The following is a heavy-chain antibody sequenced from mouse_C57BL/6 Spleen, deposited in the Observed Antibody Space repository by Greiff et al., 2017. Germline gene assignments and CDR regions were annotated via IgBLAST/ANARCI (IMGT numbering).Heavy chain of an antibody. D-gene: IGHD2-1*01. CDR3: ARGRVDGNNVGFDD. J-gene: IGHJ2*01. V-gene: IGHV1-9*01. CDR2: ILPGSGST. Sequence: QVQLQQSGAELMKPGASVKLSCTATGYTFTGYWIEWVKQRPGHGLEWIGEILPGSGSTNYNEKFKGKATCTADTASNTAYMQLSSLTTEDSAIFYGARGRVDGNNVGFDDWGQGTTLTGSA. CDR1: GYTFTGYW.